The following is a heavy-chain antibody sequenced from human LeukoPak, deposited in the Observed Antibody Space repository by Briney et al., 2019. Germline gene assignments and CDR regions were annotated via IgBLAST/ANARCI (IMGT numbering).Heavy chain of an antibody. CDR3: TTSPRSSWLDY. CDR2: IKSKTDGGTT. D-gene: IGHD6-13*01. V-gene: IGHV3-15*01. Sequence: GGSLRLSCAASGFTFSNAWMSWVRQAPGKGLEWVGRIKSKTDGGTTDYAVPVKGRFTISRDDSKNTLYLQMNSLKTEDTAVYYCTTSPRSSWLDYWGQGTLVTVSS. J-gene: IGHJ4*02. CDR1: GFTFSNAW.